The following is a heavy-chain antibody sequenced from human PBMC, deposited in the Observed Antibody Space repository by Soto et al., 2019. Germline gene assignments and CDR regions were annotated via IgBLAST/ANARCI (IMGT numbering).Heavy chain of an antibody. D-gene: IGHD3-22*01. CDR3: ARAGGQRTMIVGGTSYYYYYGMDV. CDR2: IYPGDSDT. J-gene: IGHJ6*02. CDR1: DYSFNTYW. V-gene: IGHV5-51*01. Sequence: GESLKISCKGSDYSFNTYWIAWVRQMPGKGLEWMGIIYPGDSDTRYSPSFQGQVTISADKSISTAHLQWSSLKASDTAVYYCARAGGQRTMIVGGTSYYYYYGMDVWGQGTTVTVSS.